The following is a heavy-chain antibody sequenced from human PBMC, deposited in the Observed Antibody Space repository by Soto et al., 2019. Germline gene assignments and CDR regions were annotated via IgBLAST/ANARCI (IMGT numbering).Heavy chain of an antibody. J-gene: IGHJ5*02. CDR3: ARGSFSRSSSWFDP. D-gene: IGHD6-6*01. Sequence: SETLSLTCTVSGGPISSDANFWSWIRQLPGRGLEWIGYISYTGRTYYTPSLNSRLTISLDTSKNLFSLRLSAVTAADTAVYFCARGSFSRSSSWFDPWGQGTLVTVSS. CDR2: ISYTGRT. CDR1: GGPISSDANF. V-gene: IGHV4-31*03.